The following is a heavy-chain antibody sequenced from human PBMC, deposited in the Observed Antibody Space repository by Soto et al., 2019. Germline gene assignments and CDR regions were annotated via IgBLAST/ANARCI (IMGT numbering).Heavy chain of an antibody. CDR2: IWYDGSNK. V-gene: IGHV3-33*01. J-gene: IGHJ4*02. CDR3: ASADSSGYSAPFDY. D-gene: IGHD3-22*01. CDR1: GCTFSSYG. Sequence: GGSLRLSCAASGCTFSSYGMHWVRQAPGKGLEWVAVIWYDGSNKYYADSVKGRFTISRDNSKNTLYLQMNSLRAEDTAVYYCASADSSGYSAPFDYWGQGTLVTVSS.